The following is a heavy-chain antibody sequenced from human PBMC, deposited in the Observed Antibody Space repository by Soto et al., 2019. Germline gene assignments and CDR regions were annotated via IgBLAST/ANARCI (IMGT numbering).Heavy chain of an antibody. V-gene: IGHV3-21*01. CDR2: ISSSSSYI. J-gene: IGHJ4*02. D-gene: IGHD2-15*01. CDR3: AFLAGDCSGSSCRPFDY. CDR1: GFTFSSYS. Sequence: EVQLVESWGGLVKPGGSLRLSCAASGFTFSSYSINWVRQAPGTGLEWVSSISSSSSYIYYADSVMGRFTISRDNAKNSLYLQMISLRAEDTAVYYCAFLAGDCSGSSCRPFDYWGQGTLVTVSS.